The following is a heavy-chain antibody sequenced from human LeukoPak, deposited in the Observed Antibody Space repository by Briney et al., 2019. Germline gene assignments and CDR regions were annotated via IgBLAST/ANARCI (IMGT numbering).Heavy chain of an antibody. V-gene: IGHV3-43*02. J-gene: IGHJ4*02. Sequence: GGSLRLSCAASGFTFDDYAMHWVRHAPGKGLERVSLISGDGGSTYYADSVKGRFTISRDNSKNFLYLQMNSLRTEDTALYYCAKDMGILTGYFDWGQGILVTVSS. D-gene: IGHD3-9*01. CDR2: ISGDGGST. CDR1: GFTFDDYA. CDR3: AKDMGILTGYFD.